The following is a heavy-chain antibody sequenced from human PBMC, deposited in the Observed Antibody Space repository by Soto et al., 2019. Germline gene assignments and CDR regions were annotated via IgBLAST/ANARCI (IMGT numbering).Heavy chain of an antibody. J-gene: IGHJ4*02. Sequence: QITLKESGPTLVKPTQTLTLTCTFSGFSLSTSGVGVGWIRQPPGKALEWLALIYWDDDKRYSPSLKSRLTIIKDPSKNQVVLTMTNMDPVDTATYYCARTHSGSYSDYWGQGTLVTVSS. CDR1: GFSLSTSGVG. CDR2: IYWDDDK. D-gene: IGHD1-26*01. CDR3: ARTHSGSYSDY. V-gene: IGHV2-5*02.